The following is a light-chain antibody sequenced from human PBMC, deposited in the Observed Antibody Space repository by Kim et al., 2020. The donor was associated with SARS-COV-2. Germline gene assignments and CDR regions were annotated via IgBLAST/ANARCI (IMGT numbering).Light chain of an antibody. V-gene: IGLV2-14*01. CDR1: SSDVGGYNY. J-gene: IGLJ1*01. CDR2: DAS. CDR3: SSYTSSSPLYV. Sequence: QSALTQPASVSGSPGQSITISCTGTSSDVGGYNYVSWYQQHPGKAPKLMIYDASKRPSGVSNRFSGSKSGNTASLTISGLQAEDEADYYCSSYTSSSPLYVFGTGTKVTVL.